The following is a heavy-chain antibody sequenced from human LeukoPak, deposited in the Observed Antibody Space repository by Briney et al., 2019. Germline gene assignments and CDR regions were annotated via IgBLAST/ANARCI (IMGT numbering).Heavy chain of an antibody. CDR2: INPNSGDT. CDR3: ATDYYYDSSGPYYTVDY. V-gene: IGHV1-2*02. CDR1: GYTFTGYY. Sequence: ASVKVSCKASGYTFTGYYMHWVRQAPGQGLEWMGWINPNSGDTNYAQKFQGRVTMTRDTSISTAYMELSRLRSDDTAVYYCATDYYYDSSGPYYTVDYWGQGTLVTVSS. D-gene: IGHD3-22*01. J-gene: IGHJ4*02.